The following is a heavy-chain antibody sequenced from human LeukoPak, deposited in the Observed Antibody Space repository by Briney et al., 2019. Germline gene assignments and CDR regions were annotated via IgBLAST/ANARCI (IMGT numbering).Heavy chain of an antibody. Sequence: GASVKVSCKASGYTFTSYYVHWVRQAPGQGLEWMGIINPSGGSTSYAQKFQGRVTMTRDTSTSTVYMELSSLRSEDTAVYYCARGGTVTTSLYYYGMGVWGQGTTVTVSS. CDR3: ARGGTVTTSLYYYGMGV. CDR1: GYTFTSYY. D-gene: IGHD4-17*01. J-gene: IGHJ6*02. V-gene: IGHV1-46*01. CDR2: INPSGGST.